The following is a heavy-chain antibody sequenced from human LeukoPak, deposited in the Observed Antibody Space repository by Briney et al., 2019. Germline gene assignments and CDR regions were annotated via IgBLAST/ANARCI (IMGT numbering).Heavy chain of an antibody. CDR3: AGTPVVTAFYYYYGMDV. CDR2: IYYSGST. V-gene: IGHV4-59*08. Sequence: SETLSLTCTVSGGSISSYYWSWIRQPPGKGLEWIGYIYYSGSTNYNPSLKSRVTISVDTSKNQFSLKLSSVTAADTAVYYCAGTPVVTAFYYYYGMDVWGQGTTVTVSS. D-gene: IGHD2-21*02. J-gene: IGHJ6*02. CDR1: GGSISSYY.